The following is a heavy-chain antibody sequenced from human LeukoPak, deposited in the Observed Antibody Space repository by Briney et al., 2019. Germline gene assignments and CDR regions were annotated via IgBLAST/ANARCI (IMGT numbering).Heavy chain of an antibody. V-gene: IGHV2-70*04. CDR3: ARIPTYSDYAYFDY. CDR1: GFSLSTSGMR. CDR2: IDWDDDK. J-gene: IGHJ4*02. Sequence: SGPALVKPTQTLTLTCTFSGFSLSTSGMRVSWIRQPPGKALEWLARIDWDDDKFYNTSLKTRLTISKDTSKNQVVLTMTNMDPVDTATYYCARIPTYSDYAYFDYWGQGTLVTVSS. D-gene: IGHD4-11*01.